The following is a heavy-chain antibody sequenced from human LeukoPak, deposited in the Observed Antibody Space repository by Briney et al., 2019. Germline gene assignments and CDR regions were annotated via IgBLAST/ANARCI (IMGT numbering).Heavy chain of an antibody. CDR3: ARDGLPYYDSPYDY. CDR2: IYYSGTT. V-gene: IGHV4-39*07. Sequence: SETLSLTCTVSGGSISSSSYYWGWIRQPPKKGLEWIGSIYYSGTTYYNPSLKSRVTISVDTSKNQFSLKLTSVTAADTAVYYCARDGLPYYDSPYDYWGQGTLVTVSS. J-gene: IGHJ4*02. D-gene: IGHD3-22*01. CDR1: GGSISSSSYY.